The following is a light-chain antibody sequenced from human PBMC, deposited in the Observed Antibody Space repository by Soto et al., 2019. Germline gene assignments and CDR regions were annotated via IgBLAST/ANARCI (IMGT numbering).Light chain of an antibody. J-gene: IGLJ1*01. CDR1: SSDVGDYNY. CDR3: TSYTTSSSTYV. Sequence: QPVLTQPASVSGSPGQSITISCTGTSSDVGDYNYVSWYQQHPGKAPKLMIFEVSNRPSGVSNRFSGSKSGNTASLTISGLQAEDEADYYCTSYTTSSSTYVFGTGTKVTVL. V-gene: IGLV2-14*01. CDR2: EVS.